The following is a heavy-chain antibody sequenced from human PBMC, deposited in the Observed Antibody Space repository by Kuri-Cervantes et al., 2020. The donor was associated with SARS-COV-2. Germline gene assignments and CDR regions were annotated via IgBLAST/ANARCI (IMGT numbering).Heavy chain of an antibody. CDR1: SGSFSGYY. D-gene: IGHD2-15*01. CDR3: ARIRGSVVVVAATNPFDY. V-gene: IGHV4-31*11. CDR2: IYYSGST. Sequence: LRLSCAVYSGSFSGYYWSWIRQHPGKCLEWIGYIYYSGSTYYNPSLKSRVTISVDTSKNQFSLKLSSVTAADTAVYYCARIRGSVVVVAATNPFDYWGQGTLVTVSS. J-gene: IGHJ4*02.